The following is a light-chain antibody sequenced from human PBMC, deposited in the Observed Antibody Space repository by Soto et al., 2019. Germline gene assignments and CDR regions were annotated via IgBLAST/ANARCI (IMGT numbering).Light chain of an antibody. CDR1: QSVSSN. V-gene: IGKV3-15*01. CDR3: QQYNNWPRAT. J-gene: IGKJ4*01. Sequence: EIVMTQSPSTRSVSPWERSTLSFMASQSVSSNLAWYQQKPGQAPRLLMFRTSSRATGFPARFSGSGSGTEFNLTISSLQSEDFGVYYCQQYNNWPRATFGGGTKVDIK. CDR2: RTS.